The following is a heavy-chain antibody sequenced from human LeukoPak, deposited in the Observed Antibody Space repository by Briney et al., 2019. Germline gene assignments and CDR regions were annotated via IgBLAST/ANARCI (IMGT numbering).Heavy chain of an antibody. V-gene: IGHV4-61*08. J-gene: IGHJ4*02. CDR2: IYYSGST. CDR1: GGSIISGGSY. D-gene: IGHD1-26*01. Sequence: KASETLSLTCAVSGGSIISGGSYWGWIRQPPGKGLEWIGYIYYSGSTNYNPSLKSRVTISVDTSKNQFSLKLSSVTAADTAVYYCARQVGATTSFFDYWGQGTLVTVSS. CDR3: ARQVGATTSFFDY.